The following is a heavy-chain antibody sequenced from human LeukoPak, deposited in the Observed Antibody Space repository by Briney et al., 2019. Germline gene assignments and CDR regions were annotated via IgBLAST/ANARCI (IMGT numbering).Heavy chain of an antibody. CDR2: ITSAGGYK. D-gene: IGHD2-2*01. J-gene: IGHJ6*04. Sequence: GGSLRLSCGASGFSFSDYSMNWVRQVPRKGLSWVASITSAGGYKYYADSVEGRFTISRDNAQNSLFLQMDSLRPEDTAVYFCATSGGFVLPNAITGNWFMDVWGRGTTVTVSS. CDR3: ATSGGFVLPNAITGNWFMDV. CDR1: GFSFSDYS. V-gene: IGHV3-21*06.